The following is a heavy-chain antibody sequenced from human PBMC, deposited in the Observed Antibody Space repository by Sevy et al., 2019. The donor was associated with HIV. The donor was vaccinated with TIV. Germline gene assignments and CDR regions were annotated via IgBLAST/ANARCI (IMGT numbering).Heavy chain of an antibody. CDR3: ARNNCSITNCYMVHVFDF. Sequence: GGSLRLSCAASGFTFSSYSMNWVRQAPGKGLEWVSSISGISNYIYYADSMKGRFTVSRDNARNSLYLQMNSLRAEDTAVYCCARNNCSITNCYMVHVFDFWGQGTMVTVSS. CDR1: GFTFSSYS. J-gene: IGHJ3*01. CDR2: ISGISNYI. D-gene: IGHD2-2*02. V-gene: IGHV3-21*01.